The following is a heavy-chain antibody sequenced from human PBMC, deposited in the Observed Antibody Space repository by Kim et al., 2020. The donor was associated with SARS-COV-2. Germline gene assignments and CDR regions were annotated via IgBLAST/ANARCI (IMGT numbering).Heavy chain of an antibody. CDR1: GGSISSGGYY. V-gene: IGHV4-31*03. D-gene: IGHD3-22*01. Sequence: SETLSLTCTVSGGSISSGGYYWSWIRQHPGKGLEWIGYIYYSGSTYYNPSLKSRVTISVDTSKNQFSLKLSSVTAADTAVYYCARAGDNYYDSSGYRTYYFDYWGQGTLVTVSS. CDR3: ARAGDNYYDSSGYRTYYFDY. CDR2: IYYSGST. J-gene: IGHJ4*02.